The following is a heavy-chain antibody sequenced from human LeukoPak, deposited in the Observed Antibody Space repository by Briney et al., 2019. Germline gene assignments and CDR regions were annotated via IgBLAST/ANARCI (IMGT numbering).Heavy chain of an antibody. CDR1: GGSFSGYY. CDR3: ARVPPRLPSASRAMVRGVAGNWFDP. Sequence: PSETLSLTCAVYGGSFSGYYWSWTRQPPGKGLEWIGEINHSGSTNYNPSLKSRVTISVDTSKNQFSLKLSSVTAADTAVYYCARVPPRLPSASRAMVRGVAGNWFDPWGQGTLVTVSS. J-gene: IGHJ5*02. CDR2: INHSGST. D-gene: IGHD3-10*01. V-gene: IGHV4-34*01.